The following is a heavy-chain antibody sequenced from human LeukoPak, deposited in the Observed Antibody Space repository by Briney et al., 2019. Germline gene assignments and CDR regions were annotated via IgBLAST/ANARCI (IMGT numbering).Heavy chain of an antibody. CDR1: GYTFTGYY. D-gene: IGHD3-3*01. CDR3: ARDLYDFWRGVSCC. Sequence: ASVKVSCKASGYTFTGYYLHWVRQAPGQGLEWMGWINPNTGGTNYAQKFQGRVTMTRDTSINTAYMELSRLRSDDTAVYYCARDLYDFWRGVSCCWGQGTLVTVSS. J-gene: IGHJ4*02. V-gene: IGHV1-2*02. CDR2: INPNTGGT.